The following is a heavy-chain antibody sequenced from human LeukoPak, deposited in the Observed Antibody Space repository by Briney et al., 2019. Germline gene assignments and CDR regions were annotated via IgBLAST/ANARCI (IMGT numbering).Heavy chain of an antibody. CDR1: GFTFSSYS. CDR2: ISSSSSYI. V-gene: IGHV3-21*01. Sequence: TGGSLRPSCAASGFTFSSYSMNWVRQAPGKGLEWVSSISSSSSYIYYADSVKGRFTISRDNAKNSLYLQMNSLRAEDTAVYYCAREGGDWLDPWGQGTLVTVSS. CDR3: AREGGDWLDP. J-gene: IGHJ5*02. D-gene: IGHD3-16*01.